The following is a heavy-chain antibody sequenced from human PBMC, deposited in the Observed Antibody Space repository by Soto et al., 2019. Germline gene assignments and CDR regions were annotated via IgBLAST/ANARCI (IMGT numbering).Heavy chain of an antibody. V-gene: IGHV2-5*02. CDR2: IYWDDDK. D-gene: IGHD4-4*01. CDR3: AHRRAYSPYFDY. Sequence: QITLKESGPTLVKPTQTLTLTCTFSGFSLSTSGVGVGWIRQPPGKALEWLALIYWDDDKRYSPSLKSRLTITNDTANNQVVLTKTNMAPVDTATYYCAHRRAYSPYFDYWGQGTLVTVSS. CDR1: GFSLSTSGVG. J-gene: IGHJ4*02.